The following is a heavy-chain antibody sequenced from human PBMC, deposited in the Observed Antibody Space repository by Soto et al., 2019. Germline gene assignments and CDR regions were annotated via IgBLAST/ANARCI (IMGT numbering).Heavy chain of an antibody. CDR3: ARVQWDIVVVPAAQTSGDNWFDP. V-gene: IGHV4-34*01. J-gene: IGHJ5*02. D-gene: IGHD2-2*01. CDR2: INHSGST. Sequence: QVQLQQWGAGLLKPSETLSLTCAVYGGSFSGYYWSWIRQPPGKGLEWIGEINHSGSTNYNPSLKSRVTISVDTSKNQFSLKLSSVTAADTAVYYCARVQWDIVVVPAAQTSGDNWFDPWGQGTLVTVSS. CDR1: GGSFSGYY.